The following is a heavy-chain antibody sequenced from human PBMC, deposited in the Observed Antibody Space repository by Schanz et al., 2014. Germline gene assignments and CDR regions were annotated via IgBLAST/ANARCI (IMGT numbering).Heavy chain of an antibody. V-gene: IGHV3-30*03. D-gene: IGHD2-2*01. CDR3: AREDGTSNTRCFDY. Sequence: QVQLVESGGGVVQPGRSLRLSCAASGFTFSSYRMHWVRQAPGKGLEWVALIRYDGITKYYLDSVKGRFTISRDESKNTLYLQMNSLRAEDTAVYYCAREDGTSNTRCFDYWGQGALVTVSS. J-gene: IGHJ4*02. CDR1: GFTFSSYR. CDR2: IRYDGITK.